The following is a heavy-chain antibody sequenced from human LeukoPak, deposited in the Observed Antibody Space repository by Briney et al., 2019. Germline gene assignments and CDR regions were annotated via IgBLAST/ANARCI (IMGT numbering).Heavy chain of an antibody. J-gene: IGHJ3*02. CDR1: GFTVSTNY. Sequence: PGGSLRLSFAASGFTVSTNYMSWVRQAPGKGLEWVSVIYSGGSTYYADSVKGRFTISRDNSKNTLYLQMNSLRAEDTAVYYCARFGHYYGSGSYYHDAFDIWGQGTMVTVSS. CDR2: IYSGGST. V-gene: IGHV3-53*01. CDR3: ARFGHYYGSGSYYHDAFDI. D-gene: IGHD3-10*01.